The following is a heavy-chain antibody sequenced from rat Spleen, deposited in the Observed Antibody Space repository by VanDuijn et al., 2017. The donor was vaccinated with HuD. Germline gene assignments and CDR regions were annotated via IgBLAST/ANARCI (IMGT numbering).Heavy chain of an antibody. J-gene: IGHJ2*01. CDR3: ARLREDYFDY. D-gene: IGHD1-4*01. CDR2: INWGGSST. V-gene: IGHV5-29*01. CDR1: GFTFSDYG. Sequence: EVQMVASGGGLVQPGRSLKLSCAASGFTFSDYGMAWVRQAPKNGLEWVASINWGGSSTYYPDNVKGRFTISRDNAKNALYLQMNSLRSEDTATYYCARLREDYFDYWGQGVMVTVSS.